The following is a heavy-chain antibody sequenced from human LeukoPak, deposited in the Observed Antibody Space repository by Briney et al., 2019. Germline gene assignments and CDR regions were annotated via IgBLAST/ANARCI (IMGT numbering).Heavy chain of an antibody. J-gene: IGHJ6*02. CDR3: ARRAVAGSLYYYYYGMDV. Sequence: SVKVSCKASGGTFSTYAISWVRQAPGQGLECMGRIIPILGIANSAQKFQGRVTFTADKSTSTAYMELSSLRSDDTAVYYCARRAVAGSLYYYYYGMDVWGQGTTVTVSS. D-gene: IGHD6-19*01. V-gene: IGHV1-69*04. CDR2: IIPILGIA. CDR1: GGTFSTYA.